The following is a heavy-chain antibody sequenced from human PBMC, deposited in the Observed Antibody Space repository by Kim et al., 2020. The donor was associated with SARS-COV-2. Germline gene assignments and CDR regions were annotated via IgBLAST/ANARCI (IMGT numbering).Heavy chain of an antibody. Sequence: GESLKISCKGSGYSFTNYWISWVRQMPGKGLEWMGRIDPSDSYTNYSPSFQGHVTISTDKSISTAYLQWSSLKASDTAMYYCARQEVGTTVTLDYWGQGTLVTVSS. CDR1: GYSFTNYW. D-gene: IGHD1-26*01. CDR2: IDPSDSYT. J-gene: IGHJ4*02. V-gene: IGHV5-10-1*01. CDR3: ARQEVGTTVTLDY.